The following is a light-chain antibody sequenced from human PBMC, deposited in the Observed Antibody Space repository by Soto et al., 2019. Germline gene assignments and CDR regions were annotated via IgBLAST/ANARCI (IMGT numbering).Light chain of an antibody. V-gene: IGKV1-9*01. Sequence: IQLTQSPSSLSASVGDRGTISCRASQGIANFLAWYQQKPGKAPKLLIYGASTLQSGVPSRFSGSGSRTDFTLTISRLQPEDFATYYCQQLNSFPIPFGPGTKVDIK. CDR1: QGIANF. J-gene: IGKJ3*01. CDR3: QQLNSFPIP. CDR2: GAS.